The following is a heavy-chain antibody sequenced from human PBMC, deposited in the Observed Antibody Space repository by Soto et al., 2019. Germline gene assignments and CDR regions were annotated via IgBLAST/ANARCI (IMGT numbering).Heavy chain of an antibody. CDR3: ASLLGREYSSSRLSYYYYMDV. D-gene: IGHD6-6*01. J-gene: IGHJ6*03. CDR2: IYSGGST. CDR1: GFTVSSNY. V-gene: IGHV3-66*01. Sequence: PWGSLRLSCSASGFTVSSNYMSWVRQAPGKGLEWVSVIYSGGSTYYADSVKGRFTISRDNSKNTLYLQMNSLRAEDTAVYYCASLLGREYSSSRLSYYYYMDVWGKGTTVTVSS.